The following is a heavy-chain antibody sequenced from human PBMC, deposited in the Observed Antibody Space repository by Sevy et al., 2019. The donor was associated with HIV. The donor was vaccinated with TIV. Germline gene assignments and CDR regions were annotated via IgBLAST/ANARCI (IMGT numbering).Heavy chain of an antibody. CDR3: ARHGGLVDRGFDF. Sequence: SETLSLTCTVSGGSINNYFWSWIRQPPGKGLEWIGSIFYSGNTYYATSLRSRVTISVDTSKNQFSLNLSSVTDADTAVYYCARHGGLVDRGFDFWGQGTLVTVSS. V-gene: IGHV4-59*05. CDR1: GGSINNYF. D-gene: IGHD2-21*01. CDR2: IFYSGNT. J-gene: IGHJ4*02.